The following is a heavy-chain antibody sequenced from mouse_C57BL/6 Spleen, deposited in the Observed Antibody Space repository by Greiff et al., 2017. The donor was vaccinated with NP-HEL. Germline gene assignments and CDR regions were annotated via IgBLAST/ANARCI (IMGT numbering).Heavy chain of an antibody. CDR1: GFTFSDYG. CDR2: ISSGSSTI. Sequence: EVQLVESGGGLVKPGGSLKLSCAASGFTFSDYGMHWVRQAPEKGLEWVAYISSGSSTIYYADTVKGRFTISRDNAKNTLFLQMTSLRSEDTAMYYCGLNWDLAWFAYWGQGTLVTVSA. D-gene: IGHD4-1*01. CDR3: GLNWDLAWFAY. J-gene: IGHJ3*01. V-gene: IGHV5-17*01.